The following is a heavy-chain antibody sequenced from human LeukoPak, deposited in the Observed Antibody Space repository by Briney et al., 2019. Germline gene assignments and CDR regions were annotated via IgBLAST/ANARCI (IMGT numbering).Heavy chain of an antibody. CDR2: INHSGST. CDR3: ARGPCLWASCYRRSDY. V-gene: IGHV4-34*01. CDR1: GGSFSGYY. Sequence: SGTLSLTCAVYGGSFSGYYWSWIRQPPGKGLEWIGEINHSGSTNYNPSLKSRVTISVDTSKNQFSLKLSSVTAADTAVYYCARGPCLWASCYRRSDYWGQGTLVTVSS. D-gene: IGHD2-2*02. J-gene: IGHJ4*02.